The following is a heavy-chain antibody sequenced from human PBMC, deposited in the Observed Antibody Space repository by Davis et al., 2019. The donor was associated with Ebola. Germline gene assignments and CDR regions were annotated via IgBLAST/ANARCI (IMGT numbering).Heavy chain of an antibody. CDR3: AASAGTVGKFDF. Sequence: SVKVSCKAPGFTFANSAIQWARQARGQRLEWVGSVVVGSNNIQYAQKFQGRVTITRDMTSNTAYMELSSLRSEDTALYYCAASAGTVGKFDFWGQGTPVTVSS. CDR2: VVVGSNNI. D-gene: IGHD1-14*01. V-gene: IGHV1-58*02. CDR1: GFTFANSA. J-gene: IGHJ4*02.